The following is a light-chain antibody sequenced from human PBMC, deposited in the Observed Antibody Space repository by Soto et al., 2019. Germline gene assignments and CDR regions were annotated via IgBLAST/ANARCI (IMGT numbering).Light chain of an antibody. CDR2: KAS. CDR3: QQYNSSPLT. V-gene: IGKV1-5*03. Sequence: DIQMTQSPSTLSASVGDRVTITCRASQSISSWLAWYQQKPGKAPKLLIYKASSLESGVPSRFSGSGSGTEFTLTISRLQPDDFASDYCQQYNSSPLTFGGGTKVEIK. CDR1: QSISSW. J-gene: IGKJ4*01.